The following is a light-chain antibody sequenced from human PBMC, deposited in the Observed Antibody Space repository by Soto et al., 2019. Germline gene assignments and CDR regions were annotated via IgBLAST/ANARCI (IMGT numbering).Light chain of an antibody. Sequence: EIVMTQSPATLSVSPGERATLSCRASQSVSSSYLAWYQQKPGQAPRLLIYAASSRATGIPDRFSGSGSGTDFTLTISRLEAEDFAVYYCQQYNNWPPVTFGGGTKVDI. V-gene: IGKV3D-20*02. CDR2: AAS. CDR1: QSVSSSY. CDR3: QQYNNWPPVT. J-gene: IGKJ4*01.